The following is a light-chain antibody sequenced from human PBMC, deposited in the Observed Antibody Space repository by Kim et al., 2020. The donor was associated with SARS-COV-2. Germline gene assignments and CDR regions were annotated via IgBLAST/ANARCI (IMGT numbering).Light chain of an antibody. Sequence: GRKVSITCSGSSSNIGGDTVTWYQQVPGTAPKLLIYNDNQRPSGVPDRFSGSKSGSSATLAISGLQSEDEADYYCAAWDDNVKGPVFGGGTQLTVL. CDR3: AAWDDNVKGPV. CDR2: NDN. J-gene: IGLJ2*01. CDR1: SSNIGGDT. V-gene: IGLV1-44*01.